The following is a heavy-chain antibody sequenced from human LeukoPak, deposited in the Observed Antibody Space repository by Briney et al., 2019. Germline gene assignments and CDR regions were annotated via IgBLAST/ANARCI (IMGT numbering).Heavy chain of an antibody. CDR1: GFTFGDYA. J-gene: IGHJ4*02. CDR2: INGRII. CDR3: TTWSGTSMLYD. V-gene: IGHV3-49*04. Sequence: GGSLRLSCITSGFTFGDYAMSWVRQTPGKGLECVASINGRIIEYSASVKSSFSISSDDSRSTAYLQMNTLKIEDTAAYYCTTWSGTSMLYDWGQGTPVTVSS. D-gene: IGHD2-8*01.